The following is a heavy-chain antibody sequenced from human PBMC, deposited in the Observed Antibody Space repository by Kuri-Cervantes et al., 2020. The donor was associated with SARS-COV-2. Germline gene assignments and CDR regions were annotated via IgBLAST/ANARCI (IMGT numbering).Heavy chain of an antibody. J-gene: IGHJ6*03. V-gene: IGHV3-30*02. CDR2: IRYDGSNK. D-gene: IGHD3-3*01. CDR1: GFTFSSYA. Sequence: GGSLRLSCAASGFTFSSYAMNWVRQAPGKGLEWVAFIRYDGSNKYYADSVKGRFTISRDNSKNTLYLQTNSLRAEDTAVYYCARSILTIFEAMDVWGKGTTVTVSS. CDR3: ARSILTIFEAMDV.